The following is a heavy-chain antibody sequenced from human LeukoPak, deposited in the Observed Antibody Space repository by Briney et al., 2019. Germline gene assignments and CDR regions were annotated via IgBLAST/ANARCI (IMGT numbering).Heavy chain of an antibody. CDR1: GGSISSTSYY. CDR3: AGTVTTRYYFDY. CDR2: IYYTGST. J-gene: IGHJ4*02. V-gene: IGHV4-39*07. Sequence: SETLSLTCTVSGGSISSTSYYWGWIRQPPGKGLEWIGSIYYTGSTYYNPSLKSRVTLSVDTSKKQFSLKLSSVTAADTAVYYCAGTVTTRYYFDYWGQGTLVTVSS. D-gene: IGHD4-17*01.